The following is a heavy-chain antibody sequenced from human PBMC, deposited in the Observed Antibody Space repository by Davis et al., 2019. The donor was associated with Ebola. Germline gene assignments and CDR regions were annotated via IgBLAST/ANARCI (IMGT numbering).Heavy chain of an antibody. CDR2: IYYSGST. Sequence: PSETLSLTCTVSGGSISSGGYYWSWIRQHPGKGLEWIGYIYYSGSTYYNPSLKSRVTISVDTSKNQFSLKLSSVTAADTAVYYCARDPGTSHGGYFQHWGQGTLVTVSS. D-gene: IGHD2-2*01. CDR3: ARDPGTSHGGYFQH. J-gene: IGHJ1*01. CDR1: GGSISSGGYY. V-gene: IGHV4-31*03.